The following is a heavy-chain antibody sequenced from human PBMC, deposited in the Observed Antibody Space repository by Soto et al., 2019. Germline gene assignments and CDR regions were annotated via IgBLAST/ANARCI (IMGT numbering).Heavy chain of an antibody. CDR2: IKQEGSDK. J-gene: IGHJ4*02. CDR1: GFTFSSHW. Sequence: EVQLVESGGGSVQPGGSLRLSFATSGFTFSSHWMSWVRQAPGKGLEWVAYIKQEGSDKYYVDSVEGRFTISRDNAKNSLYLQMSPLRAEDTAVYYCARHARTYGDYYFDYWGQGTLVTVSS. CDR3: ARHARTYGDYYFDY. V-gene: IGHV3-7*01. D-gene: IGHD4-17*01.